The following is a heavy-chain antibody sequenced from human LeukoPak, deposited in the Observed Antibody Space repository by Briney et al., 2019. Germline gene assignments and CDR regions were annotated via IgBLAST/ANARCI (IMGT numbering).Heavy chain of an antibody. V-gene: IGHV3-30-3*02. CDR3: AKDASPFGELWFFDY. CDR2: ISYDGRNK. CDR1: GFTFSDYA. Sequence: GGSLRLSCAASGFTFSDYAMHWVRQAPGKGLEWVGVISYDGRNKNYADSVKGRFTISRDNSKNTLHLQVNSLRAEDTAVYYCAKDASPFGELWFFDYWGQGTLVTVSS. D-gene: IGHD3-10*01. J-gene: IGHJ4*02.